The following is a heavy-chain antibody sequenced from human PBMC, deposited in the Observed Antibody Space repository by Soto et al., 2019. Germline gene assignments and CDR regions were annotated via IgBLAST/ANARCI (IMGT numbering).Heavy chain of an antibody. CDR2: IYPGDSDT. D-gene: IGHD5-12*01. V-gene: IGHV5-51*01. Sequence: GESLKISCKGSGYSFTSYWICWVRQMPGKGLEWMGIIYPGDSDTTYSPSFQGQVTISADKSISTAYLHWSSLKASDTAMYYCARHRRDGYNRFDYWGQGTLVTVSS. J-gene: IGHJ4*02. CDR1: GYSFTSYW. CDR3: ARHRRDGYNRFDY.